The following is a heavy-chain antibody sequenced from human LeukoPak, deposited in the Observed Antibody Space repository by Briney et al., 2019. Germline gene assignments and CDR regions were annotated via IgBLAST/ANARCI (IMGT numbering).Heavy chain of an antibody. D-gene: IGHD2-2*01. J-gene: IGHJ4*02. CDR1: GYTFTSYG. CDR3: ARDSLRYCSSTSCRYYFDY. V-gene: IGHV1-18*01. CDR2: ISAYNGNT. Sequence: ASVKVSCKASGYTFTSYGISWVRQAPGQGLEWMGWISAYNGNTNYAQKLQGRVTMTTDTSTSTAYIELRSLRSDDPAVYYCARDSLRYCSSTSCRYYFDYWGQGTLVTVSS.